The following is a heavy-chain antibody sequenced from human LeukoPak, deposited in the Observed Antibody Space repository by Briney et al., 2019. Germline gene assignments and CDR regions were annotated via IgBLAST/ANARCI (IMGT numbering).Heavy chain of an antibody. J-gene: IGHJ3*02. D-gene: IGHD3-3*01. CDR1: GGSISSYY. V-gene: IGHV4-4*07. CDR2: IYTSGST. CDR3: ARGFGFWSGYGGQDAFDI. Sequence: PSETLSLTCTVSGGSISSYYWSWIRQPAGKGLEWIGRIYTSGSTNYNPSLKGRVTMSVDTSKNQFSLKLSSVTAADTAVYYRARGFGFWSGYGGQDAFDIWGQGTMVTVSS.